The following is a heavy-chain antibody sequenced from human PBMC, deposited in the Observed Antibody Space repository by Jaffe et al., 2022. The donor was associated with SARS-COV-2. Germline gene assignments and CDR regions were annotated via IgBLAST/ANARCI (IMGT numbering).Heavy chain of an antibody. J-gene: IGHJ4*02. D-gene: IGHD6-13*01. CDR1: GFTFSSYG. Sequence: QVQLVESGGGVVQPGRSLRLSCAASGFTFSSYGMHWVRQAPGKGLEWVAVISYDGSNKYYADSVKGRFTISRDNSKNTLYLQMNSLRAEDTAVYYCANTKAYSSSRGGYFDYWGQGTLVTVSS. CDR2: ISYDGSNK. CDR3: ANTKAYSSSRGGYFDY. V-gene: IGHV3-30*18.